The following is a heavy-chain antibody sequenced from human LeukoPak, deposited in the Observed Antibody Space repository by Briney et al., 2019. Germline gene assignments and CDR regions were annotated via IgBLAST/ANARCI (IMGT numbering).Heavy chain of an antibody. CDR1: GFTFSSYA. J-gene: IGHJ4*02. CDR3: AKAGAVVGVAAKYFDY. Sequence: GGSLRLSCAASGFTFSSYAMRWVRQAPGKGLVWVSPISGSGGSTYYADSVKGRFTISRDHSKNTLYLQMNSLRAEDTAVYYCAKAGAVVGVAAKYFDYWGQGTLVTVSS. V-gene: IGHV3-23*01. D-gene: IGHD2-15*01. CDR2: ISGSGGST.